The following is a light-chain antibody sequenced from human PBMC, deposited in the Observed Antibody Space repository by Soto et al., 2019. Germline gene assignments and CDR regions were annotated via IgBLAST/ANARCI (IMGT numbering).Light chain of an antibody. V-gene: IGKV1-5*01. Sequence: DVQMTQSPSTLSAFVGDSVTLTCRASQAINIWLAWYQQKPGKAPKLLIYGASTLESGVPSRCSGSGSGTEFTLTIYSLQPDDSATYYCEQYQSYPWTFGQGTKVEIK. J-gene: IGKJ1*01. CDR1: QAINIW. CDR3: EQYQSYPWT. CDR2: GAS.